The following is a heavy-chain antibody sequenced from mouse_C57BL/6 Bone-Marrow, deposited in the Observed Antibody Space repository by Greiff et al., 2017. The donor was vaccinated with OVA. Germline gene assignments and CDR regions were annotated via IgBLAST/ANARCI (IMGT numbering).Heavy chain of an antibody. J-gene: IGHJ4*01. CDR1: GYTFTDYN. CDR3: ERWDYCSRYVDYAGDY. Sequence: VQLQQSGPELVKPGASVKIPCKASGYTFTDYNMDWVKQSPGQSLEWIGDINPNNGGTIYNQKFKGKATLTVDKSSSTAYMQLRSLTSEDTAVYYGERWDYCSRYVDYAGDYWGQGTSVTVSS. V-gene: IGHV1-18*01. D-gene: IGHD1-1*01. CDR2: INPNNGGT.